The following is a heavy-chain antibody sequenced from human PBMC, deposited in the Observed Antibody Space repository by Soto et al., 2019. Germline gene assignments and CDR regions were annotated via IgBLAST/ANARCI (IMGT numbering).Heavy chain of an antibody. Sequence: QLQLQESGPGLVKPSETLSLTCTVSGGSISRSSYYWGWIRQPPGKGLEWIGSIYYSGSTYYNPTLKSRVTISVDTSKNQFSLKLSSVTAADTAVYYCARHDYGGFGLWGQGTLVTVSS. D-gene: IGHD4-17*01. J-gene: IGHJ4*02. CDR3: ARHDYGGFGL. CDR2: IYYSGST. CDR1: GGSISRSSYY. V-gene: IGHV4-39*01.